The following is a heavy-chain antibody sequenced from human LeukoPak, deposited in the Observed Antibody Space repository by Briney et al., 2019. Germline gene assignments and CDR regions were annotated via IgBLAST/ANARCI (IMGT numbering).Heavy chain of an antibody. J-gene: IGHJ5*02. Sequence: ASVKLSCKASGYTFTSYYMHWVRQAPGQGREWVGVISPSGGTTTYAQKFQGRVTITRGMPTSTHYLEQKTLRSEDTAVYYCARPNSVRDEAWWFNPWGQGTLVTVSS. V-gene: IGHV1-46*01. CDR2: ISPSGGTT. CDR1: GYTFTSYY. CDR3: ARPNSVRDEAWWFNP. D-gene: IGHD5-24*01.